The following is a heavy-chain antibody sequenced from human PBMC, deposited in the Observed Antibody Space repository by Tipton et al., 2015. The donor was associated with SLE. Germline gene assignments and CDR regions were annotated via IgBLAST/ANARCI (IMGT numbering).Heavy chain of an antibody. J-gene: IGHJ4*02. D-gene: IGHD2-2*01. CDR1: GYTFTGYY. CDR3: ASASIVVVPAAMGTFDY. V-gene: IGHV1-2*02. Sequence: QLVQSGAEVKKPGASVKVSCKASGYTFTGYYMHWVRQAPGQGLEWMGWINPNSGGTNYAQKFQGRVTMTRDTSIITAYMELSRLRSDDTAVYYCASASIVVVPAAMGTFDYWGQGTLVTVSS. CDR2: INPNSGGT.